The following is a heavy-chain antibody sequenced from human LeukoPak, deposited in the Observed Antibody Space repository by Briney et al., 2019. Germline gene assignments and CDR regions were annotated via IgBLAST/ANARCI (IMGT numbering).Heavy chain of an antibody. CDR3: ARDTSSWSNLYYYYYGMDV. CDR1: GFTFSRYW. V-gene: IGHV3-7*01. D-gene: IGHD6-13*01. Sequence: GWSLTLSCAASGFTFSRYWMSWVRQAPGKGMEWVANTNPNGSEKYYVDSVKCRFTISRDNAKNSLYLQMNSLRAEDTAVYYCARDTSSWSNLYYYYYGMDVWGQGTTVTVSS. J-gene: IGHJ6*02. CDR2: TNPNGSEK.